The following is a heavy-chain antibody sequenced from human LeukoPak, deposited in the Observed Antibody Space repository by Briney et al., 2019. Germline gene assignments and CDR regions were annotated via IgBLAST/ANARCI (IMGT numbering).Heavy chain of an antibody. CDR2: IYHSGST. V-gene: IGHV4-30-2*01. CDR1: GGSVSSGGYY. J-gene: IGHJ4*02. D-gene: IGHD5-24*01. Sequence: SQTLSLTCTVSGGSVSSGGYYWSWIRQPPGKGLEWIGYIYHSGSTYYNPSLKSRVTISVDRSKNQFSLKLSSVTAADTAVYYCARDRDGSDYWGQGTLVTVSS. CDR3: ARDRDGSDY.